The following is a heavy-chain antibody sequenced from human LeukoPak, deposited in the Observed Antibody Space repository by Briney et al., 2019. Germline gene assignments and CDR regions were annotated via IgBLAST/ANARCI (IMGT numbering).Heavy chain of an antibody. CDR2: ISSRDGST. D-gene: IGHD1-1*01. CDR3: AKGSTVTKLYFEY. V-gene: IGHV3-23*01. J-gene: IGHJ4*02. Sequence: GGSLRLSCAASGFTFSSYAMSWVRQAPGKGLEWVSAISSRDGSTYYADSVKGRFTISRDNSKNTLYLQVNSLRAEDTAVYYCAKGSTVTKLYFEYWGQGTLVNVSS. CDR1: GFTFSSYA.